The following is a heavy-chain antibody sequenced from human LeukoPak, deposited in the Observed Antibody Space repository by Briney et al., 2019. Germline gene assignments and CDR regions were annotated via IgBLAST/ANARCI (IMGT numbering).Heavy chain of an antibody. CDR2: ISSTSSYT. CDR1: GFTFTSYT. J-gene: IGHJ4*02. Sequence: GGSLRLSCAASGFTFTSYTMSWVRQAPGKGLEWVSSISSTSSYTYYTDSVKRRFTISRDNPKNSLYLQMNSLRAEDTAVYYCARVAGYCSSTSNCYSDYWGQGTLVTVSS. V-gene: IGHV3-21*01. CDR3: ARVAGYCSSTSNCYSDY. D-gene: IGHD2-2*01.